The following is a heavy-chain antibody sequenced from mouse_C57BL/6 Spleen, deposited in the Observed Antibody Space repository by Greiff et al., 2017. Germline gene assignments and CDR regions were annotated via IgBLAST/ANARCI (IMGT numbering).Heavy chain of an antibody. V-gene: IGHV1-26*01. CDR3: AREGLFDY. J-gene: IGHJ2*01. CDR1: GYTFTDYY. D-gene: IGHD2-2*01. CDR2: INPNNGGT. Sequence: VQLQQSGPELVKPGASVKISCKASGYTFTDYYMNWVKQSHGKSLEWIGDINPNNGGTSYNQKFKGKATLTVDKSSSTAYMELRSLTSEDSAVYYCAREGLFDYWGQGTTLTVSS.